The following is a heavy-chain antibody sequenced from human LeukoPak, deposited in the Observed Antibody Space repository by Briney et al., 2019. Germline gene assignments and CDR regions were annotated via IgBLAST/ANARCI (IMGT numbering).Heavy chain of an antibody. V-gene: IGHV3-23*01. J-gene: IGHJ4*02. CDR3: AKHGTYYDFWSGQYYFDY. D-gene: IGHD3-3*01. Sequence: GGSLRLSCAASGFAFSSHAMSWVRRAPGKGLEWVSGISGSGDSTNYADSVKGRFTISRDNSRNTLYLQMNSLRAEDTAVYYCAKHGTYYDFWSGQYYFDYWGQGTLVTVSS. CDR1: GFAFSSHA. CDR2: ISGSGDST.